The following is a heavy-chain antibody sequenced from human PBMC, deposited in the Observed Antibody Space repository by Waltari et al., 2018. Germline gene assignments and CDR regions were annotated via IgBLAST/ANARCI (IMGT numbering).Heavy chain of an antibody. Sequence: QVQLQESGPGLVKPSETLSLTCRVSGGSISSYYWHWIRQPAGKGLEWIGRIYTSGNTNYNPSLKRRVAMSVDTSKNQFSLQLTSVTAADTAVYYCAREDMVVSSFDHWGQGTLVTVSS. J-gene: IGHJ4*02. CDR2: IYTSGNT. V-gene: IGHV4-4*07. CDR3: AREDMVVSSFDH. D-gene: IGHD2-15*01. CDR1: GGSISSYY.